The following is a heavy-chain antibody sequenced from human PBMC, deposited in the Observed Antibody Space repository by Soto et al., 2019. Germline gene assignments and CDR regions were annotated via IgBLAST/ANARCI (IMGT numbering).Heavy chain of an antibody. Sequence: SVKLSCKASGGTFSSYAISWVRQAPGQGLEWMGEIIPIFGTANYAQKFQGRVTITEDESTSTAYMELSSLRSEDTAVYYCARDRVGATSYYYYGMDVWGQGTTVTVSS. CDR1: GGTFSSYA. CDR2: IIPIFGTA. CDR3: ARDRVGATSYYYYGMDV. J-gene: IGHJ6*02. D-gene: IGHD1-26*01. V-gene: IGHV1-69*13.